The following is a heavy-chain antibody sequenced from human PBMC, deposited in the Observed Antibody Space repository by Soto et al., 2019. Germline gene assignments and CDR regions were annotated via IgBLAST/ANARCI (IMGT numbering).Heavy chain of an antibody. CDR3: AKGAAGTLNY. Sequence: EVQLVESGGGLVQPGRSLRLSCAASGFTFDDYAMHWVRQAPGKGLEWVSGISWNSGSIGYADSVKGRFTISRDNAKNSLYLQINSLRAEDTALYYCAKGAAGTLNYWGQGTLVTVSS. D-gene: IGHD1-1*01. V-gene: IGHV3-9*01. CDR2: ISWNSGSI. CDR1: GFTFDDYA. J-gene: IGHJ4*02.